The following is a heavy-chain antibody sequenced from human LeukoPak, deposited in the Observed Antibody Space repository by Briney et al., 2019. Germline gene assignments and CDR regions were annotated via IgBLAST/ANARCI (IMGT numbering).Heavy chain of an antibody. V-gene: IGHV3-23*01. CDR1: GFTFSSYA. CDR3: ARGRDGYNFLPPRNFYYFDY. CDR2: ISGSGGST. Sequence: QAGGSLRLSCAASGFTFSSYAMSWVRQAPGKGLEWVSAISGSGGSTYYADSVKGRFTISRDNSKNTLYLQMNSLRAEDTAMYYCARGRDGYNFLPPRNFYYFDYWGQGTLVTVSS. J-gene: IGHJ4*02. D-gene: IGHD5-24*01.